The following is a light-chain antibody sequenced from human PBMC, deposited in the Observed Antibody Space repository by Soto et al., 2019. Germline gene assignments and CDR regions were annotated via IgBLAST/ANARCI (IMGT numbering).Light chain of an antibody. V-gene: IGLV4-69*01. Sequence: QSVLTQSPSASASLGASVKLTCTLSSGHSSYAIAWHQQQPEKGPRYLMKLNSDGSHSKGDGIPDRFSGSSSGTERYLTISSLQSEYVAYYYCQTWGSGIHVVFGGGTKVTVL. CDR3: QTWGSGIHVV. CDR2: LNSDGSH. CDR1: SGHSSYA. J-gene: IGLJ2*01.